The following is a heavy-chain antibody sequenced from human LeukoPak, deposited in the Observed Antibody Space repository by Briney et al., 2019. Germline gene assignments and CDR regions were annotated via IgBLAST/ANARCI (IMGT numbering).Heavy chain of an antibody. J-gene: IGHJ4*02. D-gene: IGHD3-22*01. CDR3: AKEPYYDSSGYPDY. CDR1: GFTFSSYA. V-gene: IGHV3-23*01. CDR2: ISGSGGST. Sequence: GGSLRLSCAASGFTFSSYATNWVRQAPGKGLEWVSAISGSGGSTHYADSVKGRFTISRDNSKNTLYLQMNSLRAEDTAVYYCAKEPYYDSSGYPDYWGQGTLVTVSS.